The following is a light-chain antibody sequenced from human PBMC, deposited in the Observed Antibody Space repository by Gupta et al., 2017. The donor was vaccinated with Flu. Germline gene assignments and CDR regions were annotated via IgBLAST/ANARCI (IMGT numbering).Light chain of an antibody. CDR1: SIGSYD. J-gene: IGLJ2*01. CDR2: GKN. CDR3: NSLYSSRNPVV. Sequence: QTISISCRRDSIGSYDGSWNQQRPVQAPLIIIYGKNSRPTGIPDRFSGSSSGNTASLTITGAHAEDDADYYCNSLYSSRNPVVFGGGTKLTVL. V-gene: IGLV3-19*01.